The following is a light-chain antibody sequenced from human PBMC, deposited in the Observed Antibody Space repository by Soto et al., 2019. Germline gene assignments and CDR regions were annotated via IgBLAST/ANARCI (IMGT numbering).Light chain of an antibody. J-gene: IGLJ3*02. CDR3: QSYDTSLSGAWV. CDR2: GTT. V-gene: IGLV1-40*01. CDR1: PSNIGAGFD. Sequence: QSVLTQPPSVSGAPGQRITIYCTGSPSNIGAGFDVHWYQQFPGTAPKLLIYGTTSRPSGVPDRFSGSQSGTSASLAITGLQAGDEADYYCQSYDTSLSGAWVFGGGTQLTVL.